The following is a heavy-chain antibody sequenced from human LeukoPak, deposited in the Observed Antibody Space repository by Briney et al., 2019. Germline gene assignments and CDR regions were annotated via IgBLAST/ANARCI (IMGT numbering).Heavy chain of an antibody. CDR2: IYYSGST. D-gene: IGHD5-18*01. Sequence: PSETLSLTCTVSGVSISSSNSYWGWIRQPPGKGLEWIGSIYYSGSTYYNPSLKSQVTISVDTSKNQFSLKLSSVTAADTAVYYCARDTAMVARWYYYYMDVWGKGTTVTVSS. J-gene: IGHJ6*03. V-gene: IGHV4-39*07. CDR3: ARDTAMVARWYYYYMDV. CDR1: GVSISSSNSY.